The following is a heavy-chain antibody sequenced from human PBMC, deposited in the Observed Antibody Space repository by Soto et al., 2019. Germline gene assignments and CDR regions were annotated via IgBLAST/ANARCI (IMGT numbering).Heavy chain of an antibody. CDR1: GGSISSGDYY. V-gene: IGHV4-30-4*01. Sequence: PSETLSLTCTVSGGSISSGDYYWSWIRQPPGKGLEWIGYIYYSGSTYYNPSLKSRVTISVDTSNNQFSLKLTSVTAADTAVYYCARYYYGSGSYQDYWGQGTLVTVPQ. D-gene: IGHD3-10*01. CDR3: ARYYYGSGSYQDY. CDR2: IYYSGST. J-gene: IGHJ4*02.